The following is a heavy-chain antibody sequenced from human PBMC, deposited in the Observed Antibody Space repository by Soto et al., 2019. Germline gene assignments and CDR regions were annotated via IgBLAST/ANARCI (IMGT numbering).Heavy chain of an antibody. D-gene: IGHD2-8*02. CDR2: ISSDGSHQ. CDR1: GSTFTNYA. CDR3: ARPHCTANRGYLYHYGFEV. V-gene: IGHV3-30*14. Sequence: QVQLVESGGGVVQPERSLRLSCAAAGSTFTNYAVHWVRQAPGKGLEWVAVISSDGSHQYYAESVRGRFTISRDYFKNTVSLQVNSLRPEDTAVYACARPHCTANRGYLYHYGFEVWGQGTTVTVSS. J-gene: IGHJ6*01.